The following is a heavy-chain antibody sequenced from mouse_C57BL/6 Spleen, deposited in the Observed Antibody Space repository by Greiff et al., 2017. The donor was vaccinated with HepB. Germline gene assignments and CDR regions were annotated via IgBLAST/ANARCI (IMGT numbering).Heavy chain of an antibody. J-gene: IGHJ2*01. CDR1: GYTFTSYW. V-gene: IGHV1-52*01. CDR2: IDPSDSET. CDR3: ARDYGSSSLLDY. Sequence: QVQLQQPGAELVRPGSSVKLSCKASGYTFTSYWMHWVKQRPIQGLEWIGNIDPSDSETHYNQKFKDKATLTVDKSSSTAYMQLGSLTSEDSAVYYCARDYGSSSLLDYWGQGTTLTVSS. D-gene: IGHD1-1*01.